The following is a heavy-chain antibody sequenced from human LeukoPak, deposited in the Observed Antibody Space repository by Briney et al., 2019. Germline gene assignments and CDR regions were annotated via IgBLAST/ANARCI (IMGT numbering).Heavy chain of an antibody. J-gene: IGHJ4*02. CDR2: INPNSGGT. V-gene: IGHV1-2*02. CDR3: ARDLGGNYYRTGDF. CDR1: GYTFTGYY. Sequence: ASVKVSCKASGYTFTGYYIHWLRQAPGQGLQWMGWINPNSGGTNYAQKFKGRVTMTRDTSISQAYLELSRLRADDTAVYYCARDLGGNYYRTGDFWGQGTLVTVSS. D-gene: IGHD1-26*01.